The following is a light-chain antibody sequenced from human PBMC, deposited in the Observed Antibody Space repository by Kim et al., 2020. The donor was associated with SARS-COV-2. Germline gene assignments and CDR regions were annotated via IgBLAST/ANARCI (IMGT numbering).Light chain of an antibody. J-gene: IGKJ4*01. CDR1: QSVSSN. CDR2: SAS. V-gene: IGKV3-15*01. CDR3: QQYNNWPPRT. Sequence: SPGERATLSCRASQSVSSNLAWYHHKPGQAPRLLIYSASTRATGIPARFSGSGSGTEFTLTISSLQSEDFAVYYCQQYNNWPPRTFGGGTKVDIK.